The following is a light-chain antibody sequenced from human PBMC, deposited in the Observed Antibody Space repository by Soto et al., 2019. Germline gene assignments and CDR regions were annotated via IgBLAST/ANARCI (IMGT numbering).Light chain of an antibody. CDR2: GAS. CDR3: LQDYNYPFT. Sequence: AIQMTQSPSSLSASVGDIVTITCRASQDIRKDLAWYQQKPGKAPQILIYGASTLQTGVASRFSGSGSATDFTLTISSLQPEDSAAYYCLQDYNYPFTFGQGTKLDIK. J-gene: IGKJ2*01. V-gene: IGKV1-6*01. CDR1: QDIRKD.